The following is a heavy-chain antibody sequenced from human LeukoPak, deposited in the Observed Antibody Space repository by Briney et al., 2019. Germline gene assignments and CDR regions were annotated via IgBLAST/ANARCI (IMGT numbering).Heavy chain of an antibody. D-gene: IGHD6-13*01. CDR3: ARGRAAAGIGYYFDY. V-gene: IGHV4-61*01. Sequence: KPSETLSLTCTVSGVSVRSGSYYWSWIRQPPGKGLEWIGYIYYSGSTNYNPSLKSRFTISVDTSKNQFSLKLSSVTAADTAVYYCARGRAAAGIGYYFDYWGQGTLVTVSS. CDR2: IYYSGST. CDR1: GVSVRSGSYY. J-gene: IGHJ4*02.